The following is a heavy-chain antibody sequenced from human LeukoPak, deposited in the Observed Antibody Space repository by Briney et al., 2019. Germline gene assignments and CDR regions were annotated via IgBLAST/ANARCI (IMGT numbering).Heavy chain of an antibody. Sequence: SGTLSLTCAVSGGSISSSSYYWGWSRQPPGKGLEWIGSIYYSGSTYYNPSLKSRVTISVDTSKNQFSLKLSSVTAADTAVYYCARLPHYDFWSGYSYYFDYWGQGTLVTVSS. CDR3: ARLPHYDFWSGYSYYFDY. D-gene: IGHD3-3*01. CDR2: IYYSGST. J-gene: IGHJ4*02. V-gene: IGHV4-39*01. CDR1: GGSISSSSYY.